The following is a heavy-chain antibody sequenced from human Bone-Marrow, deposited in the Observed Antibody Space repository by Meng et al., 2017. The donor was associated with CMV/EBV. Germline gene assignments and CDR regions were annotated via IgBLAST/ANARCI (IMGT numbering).Heavy chain of an antibody. J-gene: IGHJ6*02. V-gene: IGHV3-21*01. CDR3: ARDSGRDYDFWSGYLARYGMDV. D-gene: IGHD3-3*01. Sequence: GGSLRLSCAASGFSLRTYPVHWVRQAPGKGLEWVSSISTSSSYIYYGDSVKGRFTISRDNAKNSLYLQMNSLRAEDTAVYYCARDSGRDYDFWSGYLARYGMDVWGQGPTVTVSS. CDR2: ISTSSSYI. CDR1: GFSLRTYP.